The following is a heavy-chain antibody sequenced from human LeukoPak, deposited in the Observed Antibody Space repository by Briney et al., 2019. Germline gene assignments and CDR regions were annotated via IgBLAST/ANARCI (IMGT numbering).Heavy chain of an antibody. Sequence: PGGSLRLSCAASGFTFSSYSMNWVRQAPGKGLEWVSSISSSSSYIYYADSVKGRFTISRDNAKNSLYLQMNSLRAEDTAVYYCARDAKPTYYYDSSGYYPYYFDYWGQGTLVTVSS. J-gene: IGHJ4*02. CDR3: ARDAKPTYYYDSSGYYPYYFDY. V-gene: IGHV3-21*01. D-gene: IGHD3-22*01. CDR1: GFTFSSYS. CDR2: ISSSSSYI.